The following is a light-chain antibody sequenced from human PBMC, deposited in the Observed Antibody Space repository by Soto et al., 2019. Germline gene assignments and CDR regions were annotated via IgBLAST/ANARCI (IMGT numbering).Light chain of an antibody. V-gene: IGLV1-44*01. CDR1: SSNIGSHT. CDR2: SNT. Sequence: HSVLTQPPSASGTPGQTIAISCSGGSSNIGSHTVNWYQQLPGTAPRLLIYSNTQRPSGVPDRFSGSKSGTSASLAISGLQSEYEGDYYCAAWDDSLNGVVFGGGTKVTV. J-gene: IGLJ2*01. CDR3: AAWDDSLNGVV.